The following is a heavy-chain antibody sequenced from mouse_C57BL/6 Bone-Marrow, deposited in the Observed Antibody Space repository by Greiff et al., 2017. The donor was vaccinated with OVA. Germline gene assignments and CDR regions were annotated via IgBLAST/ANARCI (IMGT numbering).Heavy chain of an antibody. D-gene: IGHD4-1*01. CDR3: ATGFDD. J-gene: IGHJ2*01. Sequence: QVQLQQPGAELVKPGASVKLSCKASGYTFTSYWMQWVKQRPGQGLEWIGEIEPSDTYTNYNQKFKGKATLTVDTSSSTAYMQLSSLTSDDSAVYYCATGFDDWGQGTTLTVSS. CDR1: GYTFTSYW. V-gene: IGHV1-50*01. CDR2: IEPSDTYT.